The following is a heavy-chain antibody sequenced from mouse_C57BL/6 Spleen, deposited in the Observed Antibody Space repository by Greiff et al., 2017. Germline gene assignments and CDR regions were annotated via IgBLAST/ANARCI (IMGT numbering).Heavy chain of an antibody. J-gene: IGHJ4*01. V-gene: IGHV5-4*01. CDR2: ISDGGSYT. CDR1: GFTFSSYA. Sequence: EVQLVESGGGLVKPGGSLKLSCAASGFTFSSYAMSWVRQTPEKRLEWVATISDGGSYTYYPDNVKGRFTISRDNAKNNLYLQMSHLKSEDTAMYYCAREIRDYGRLDAMDDWGQGTSVTVSS. D-gene: IGHD1-1*01. CDR3: AREIRDYGRLDAMDD.